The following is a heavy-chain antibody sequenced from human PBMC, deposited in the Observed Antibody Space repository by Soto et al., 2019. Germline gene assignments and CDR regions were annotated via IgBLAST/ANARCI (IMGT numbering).Heavy chain of an antibody. CDR2: LNSDGSSK. Sequence: EVQLVESGGGLVQPGGSLRLSCAASGFTFNSYWMHWVRQAPGKGLVWVSRLNSDGSSKYYGDSMKSRFTLSSDNAENTVYLQMNSLRDEDTAVYLCARGLKNYYAMDVWGQGTTVTVSS. CDR1: GFTFNSYW. V-gene: IGHV3-74*01. J-gene: IGHJ6*02. D-gene: IGHD3-16*01. CDR3: ARGLKNYYAMDV.